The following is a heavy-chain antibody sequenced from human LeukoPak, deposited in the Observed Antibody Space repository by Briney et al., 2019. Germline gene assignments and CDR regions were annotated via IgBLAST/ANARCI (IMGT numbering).Heavy chain of an antibody. V-gene: IGHV4-39*01. J-gene: IGHJ4*02. D-gene: IGHD3-9*01. CDR3: ARSIQDYGILNY. CDR1: GGSISSSSYY. Sequence: PSETLSLTCTVSGGSISSSSYYWGWIRQPPGKGVEWIGSIYSSGSTYYNPSLKSRVTISVDTSKNQFSLKLNSVTAADTAVYYCARSIQDYGILNYWGQGTLVTVSS. CDR2: IYSSGST.